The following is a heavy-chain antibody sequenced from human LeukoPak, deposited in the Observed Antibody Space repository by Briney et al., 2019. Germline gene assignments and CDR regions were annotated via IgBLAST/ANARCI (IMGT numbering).Heavy chain of an antibody. CDR3: ARSLGYSSSWYS. D-gene: IGHD6-13*01. CDR2: INPNSGGT. V-gene: IGHV1-2*02. Sequence: ASVKVSCKASGYTFTSYYMHWVRQAPGQGLEWMGIINPNSGGTNYAQKFQGRVTMTRDTSISTAYMELSRLRSDDTAVYYCARSLGYSSSWYSWGQGTLVTVSS. CDR1: GYTFTSYY. J-gene: IGHJ5*02.